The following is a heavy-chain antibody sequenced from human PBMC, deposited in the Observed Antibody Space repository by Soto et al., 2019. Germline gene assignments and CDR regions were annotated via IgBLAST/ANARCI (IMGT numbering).Heavy chain of an antibody. CDR3: ARGSEEGSSWSYGY. CDR1: GFTFSSYS. V-gene: IGHV3-48*02. CDR2: ISSSSSTI. J-gene: IGHJ4*02. Sequence: GGSLRLSCAASGFTFSSYSMNWVRQAPGKGLEWVSYISSSSSTIYYADSVKGRFTISRDNAKNSLYLQMNSLRDEDTAVYYCARGSEEGSSWSYGYWGQGTLVTVSS. D-gene: IGHD6-13*01.